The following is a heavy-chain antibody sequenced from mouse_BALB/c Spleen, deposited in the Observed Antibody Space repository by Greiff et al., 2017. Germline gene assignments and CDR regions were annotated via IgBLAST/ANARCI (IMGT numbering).Heavy chain of an antibody. J-gene: IGHJ3*01. CDR3: ARGRYEFAY. CDR1: GYSITSDYA. D-gene: IGHD2-14*01. Sequence: EVQLQQSGPGLVKPSQSLSLTCTVTGYSITSDYAWNWIRQFPGNKLEWMGYISYSGSTSYNPSLKSRISITRDTSKNQFFLQLNSVTTEDTATYYCARGRYEFAYWGQGTLVTVSA. V-gene: IGHV3-2*02. CDR2: ISYSGST.